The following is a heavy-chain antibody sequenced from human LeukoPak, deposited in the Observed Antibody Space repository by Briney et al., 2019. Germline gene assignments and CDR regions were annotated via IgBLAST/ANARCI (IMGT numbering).Heavy chain of an antibody. D-gene: IGHD2-21*01. CDR3: ARAGIPYFYYYMDV. CDR2: INPTGGRT. CDR1: GYTFISYS. Sequence: ASVKVSCKASGYTFISYSMNWVRQAPGQGLEWMGVINPTGGRTDYAQRFQGRVTMTRDMSTTTVYMELSSLRSEDTAVYYCARAGIPYFYYYMDVWGKGTTVTVSS. V-gene: IGHV1-46*01. J-gene: IGHJ6*03.